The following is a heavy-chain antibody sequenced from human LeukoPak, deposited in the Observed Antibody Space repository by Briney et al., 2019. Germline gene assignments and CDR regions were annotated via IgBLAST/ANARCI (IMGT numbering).Heavy chain of an antibody. CDR3: AKSNGYGLVDI. Sequence: PSETLSLTCTVSGGSISSYYWSWIRQPPGKGLEWIGNIFYSGSTYYSPSLKSRVTISLDTSRNQFSLKLNSVTAADTAVYYCAKSNGYGLVDIWGQGTMVTVSS. D-gene: IGHD3-10*01. CDR1: GGSISSYY. CDR2: IFYSGST. J-gene: IGHJ3*02. V-gene: IGHV4-59*12.